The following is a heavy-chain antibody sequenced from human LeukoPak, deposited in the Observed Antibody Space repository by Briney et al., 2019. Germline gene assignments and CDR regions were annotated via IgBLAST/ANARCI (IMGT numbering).Heavy chain of an antibody. Sequence: SGPTLVNPTQTLTLTCTFSGFSLSTSGVGVGWIRQPPGKALEWLALIYWDDDKRYSPSLKSRLTITKDTSKNQVVLTMTNMDPVDTATYHCAHNQIKNSYSSETSWFDPWGQGTLVTVSS. CDR2: IYWDDDK. CDR1: GFSLSTSGVG. V-gene: IGHV2-5*02. CDR3: AHNQIKNSYSSETSWFDP. D-gene: IGHD6-6*01. J-gene: IGHJ5*02.